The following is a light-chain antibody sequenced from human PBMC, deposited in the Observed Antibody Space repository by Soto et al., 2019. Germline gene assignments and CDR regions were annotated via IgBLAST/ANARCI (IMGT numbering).Light chain of an antibody. CDR3: QQYHSTPST. CDR2: WAS. J-gene: IGKJ2*01. Sequence: DIVMTQSPDSLAVSLGERATINCKSSQSVFYSANSKNYLAWYQHKAGQPPKLLIHWASTRESGVPDRFSGSGSGTDFTLTISILQAEDVAVYYCQQYHSTPSTFGQGTQLEIK. V-gene: IGKV4-1*01. CDR1: QSVFYSANSKNY.